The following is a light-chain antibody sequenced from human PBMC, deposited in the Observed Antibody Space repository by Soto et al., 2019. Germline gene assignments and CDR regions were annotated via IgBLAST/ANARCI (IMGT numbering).Light chain of an antibody. Sequence: DIQMTQSPSSLSASVGDRVTITCQASQDISNYLNWYQQKPGKAPKLLIYDASNLETGVPSRFSGSGSGTDFTFTISILQAEDIATYYCQQYDNLPSYTFGQGTKLEIK. CDR2: DAS. J-gene: IGKJ2*01. CDR3: QQYDNLPSYT. V-gene: IGKV1-33*01. CDR1: QDISNY.